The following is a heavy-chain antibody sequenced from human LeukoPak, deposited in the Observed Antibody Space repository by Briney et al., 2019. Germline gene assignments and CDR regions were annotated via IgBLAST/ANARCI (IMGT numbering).Heavy chain of an antibody. CDR3: ARDGIVGAKSIPEYYFDY. CDR1: GFTFSSYG. Sequence: GGSLRLSCAASGFTFSSYGMHWVRQAPGKELEWVAVIWYDGSNKYYADSVKGRFTISRDNSKNTLYLQMNSLRAEDTAVYYCARDGIVGAKSIPEYYFDYWGQGTLVTVSS. J-gene: IGHJ4*02. D-gene: IGHD1-26*01. V-gene: IGHV3-33*01. CDR2: IWYDGSNK.